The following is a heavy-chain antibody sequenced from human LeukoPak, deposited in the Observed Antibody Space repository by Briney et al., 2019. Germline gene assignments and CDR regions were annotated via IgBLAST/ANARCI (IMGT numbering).Heavy chain of an antibody. CDR3: SRSGVYNWNDDFDY. CDR2: ISAYIGNT. J-gene: IGHJ4*02. D-gene: IGHD1-1*01. CDR1: GYTFTSCG. V-gene: IGHV1-18*01. Sequence: ASVKVSYKASGYTFTSCGFSWVRQAPGQGLEWMGWISAYIGNTNYAQKLQGRVTMTTDTSTSTAYMELRSLRSDDTAVYYCSRSGVYNWNDDFDYWGQGTLDTVSS.